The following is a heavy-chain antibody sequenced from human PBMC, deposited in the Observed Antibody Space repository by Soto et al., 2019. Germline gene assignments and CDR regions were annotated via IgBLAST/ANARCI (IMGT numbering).Heavy chain of an antibody. Sequence: QVQLVQSGAEVKKPGSSVKVSCKASGGTFSSYAISWVRQAPGQGLEWMGGIIPIFGTANYAQKFQGRVTITADESTSTAYMERSSLRSEDTAVYYCARDSGSGSYYANWGNYYYYGMDVWGQGTTVTVSS. V-gene: IGHV1-69*01. D-gene: IGHD3-10*01. CDR1: GGTFSSYA. J-gene: IGHJ6*02. CDR2: IIPIFGTA. CDR3: ARDSGSGSYYANWGNYYYYGMDV.